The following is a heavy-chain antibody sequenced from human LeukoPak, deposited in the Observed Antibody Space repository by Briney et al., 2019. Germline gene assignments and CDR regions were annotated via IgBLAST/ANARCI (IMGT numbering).Heavy chain of an antibody. J-gene: IGHJ3*02. D-gene: IGHD3-10*01. V-gene: IGHV3-53*01. Sequence: PGGSLRLSCAASGFAVSNNYMNWVRQTPGKGLEWVSVLYSSGGTSYSDSVKGRFTISRDDSKNSLFLHMNNLRAEDTALYYCARDGPKTRRVPGLLDAFDMWGQGTMVTVSS. CDR2: LYSSGGT. CDR1: GFAVSNNY. CDR3: ARDGPKTRRVPGLLDAFDM.